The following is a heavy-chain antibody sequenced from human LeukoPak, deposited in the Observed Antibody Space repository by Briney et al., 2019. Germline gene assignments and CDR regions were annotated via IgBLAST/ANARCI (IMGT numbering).Heavy chain of an antibody. V-gene: IGHV3-20*04. J-gene: IGHJ4*02. Sequence: GGSLRLSCAASGFTFDDYGMSWVRQAPGKGLEWVSGINWNGGSTGYADSVKGRFTISRDNAKNSLYLQMNSLRAEDTALYYCARGDVGATSFYFDYWGQGTLVTVSS. CDR1: GFTFDDYG. D-gene: IGHD1-26*01. CDR2: INWNGGST. CDR3: ARGDVGATSFYFDY.